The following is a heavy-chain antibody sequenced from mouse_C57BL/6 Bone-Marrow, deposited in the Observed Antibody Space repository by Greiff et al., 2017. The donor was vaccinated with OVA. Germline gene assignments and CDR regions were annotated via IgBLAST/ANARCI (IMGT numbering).Heavy chain of an antibody. V-gene: IGHV10-1*01. CDR2: IRSKSNNYAT. J-gene: IGHJ1*03. CDR3: VSGYSNYDWDFDV. Sequence: EVQLVESGGGLVQPKGSLKLSCAASGFSFNTYAMNWVRQAPGKGLEWVARIRSKSNNYATYYADSVQDRFTISRDDSESMLYLQMNNLKTEDTAMYYCVSGYSNYDWDFDVWGTGTTVTVSS. D-gene: IGHD2-5*01. CDR1: GFSFNTYA.